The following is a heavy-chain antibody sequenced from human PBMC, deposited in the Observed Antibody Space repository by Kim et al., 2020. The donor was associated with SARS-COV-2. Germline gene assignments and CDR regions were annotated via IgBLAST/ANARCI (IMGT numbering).Heavy chain of an antibody. V-gene: IGHV5-10-1*01. J-gene: IGHJ3*02. D-gene: IGHD6-19*01. CDR3: ARRETGYSSGSDAFDI. Sequence: SFQGHVTISADKSISTAYLQWSSLKASDTAMYYCARRETGYSSGSDAFDIWGQGTMVTVSS.